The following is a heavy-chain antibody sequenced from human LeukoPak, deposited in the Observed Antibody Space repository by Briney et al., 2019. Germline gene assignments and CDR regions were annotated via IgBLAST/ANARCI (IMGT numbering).Heavy chain of an antibody. Sequence: GGSLRLSCAASGFTSSNYGMHWVRQAPGKGLEWVAAIWYDGSNKYYGDSVKGRFTISRDNSKNTLYLQMNSLRAEDTAAYYCERAGYGDPHFDFWGQGTLVTISS. CDR2: IWYDGSNK. CDR3: ERAGYGDPHFDF. CDR1: GFTSSNYG. J-gene: IGHJ4*02. V-gene: IGHV3-33*01. D-gene: IGHD4-17*01.